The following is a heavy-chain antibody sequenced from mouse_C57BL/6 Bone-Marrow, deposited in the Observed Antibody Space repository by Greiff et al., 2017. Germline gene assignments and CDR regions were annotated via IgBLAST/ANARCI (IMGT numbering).Heavy chain of an antibody. V-gene: IGHV5-17*01. Sequence: VKLVESGGGLVKPGGSLKLSCAASGFTFSDYGMHWVRQAPEKGLEWVAYISSGSSTIYYADTVKGRFTISRDNAKNTLFLQMTSLRSEDTAMYYCARGTTVVAEDWYYAMDYWGQGTSVTVSS. J-gene: IGHJ4*01. CDR3: ARGTTVVAEDWYYAMDY. CDR1: GFTFSDYG. D-gene: IGHD1-1*01. CDR2: ISSGSSTI.